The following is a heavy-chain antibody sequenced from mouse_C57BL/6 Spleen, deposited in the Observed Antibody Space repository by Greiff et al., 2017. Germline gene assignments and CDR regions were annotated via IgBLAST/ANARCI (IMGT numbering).Heavy chain of an antibody. CDR1: GYTFTSYW. CDR3: ARARAYRNYDY. Sequence: QVQLQQPGAELVRPGSSVKLSCKASGYTFTSYWMHWVKQRPIQGLEWIGNIDPSDSETHSNQKFKDKATLTVDKSSSTAYMQLSSLTSEDSAVYYCARARAYRNYDYWGQGTTLTVSS. V-gene: IGHV1-52*01. J-gene: IGHJ2*01. CDR2: IDPSDSET. D-gene: IGHD2-5*01.